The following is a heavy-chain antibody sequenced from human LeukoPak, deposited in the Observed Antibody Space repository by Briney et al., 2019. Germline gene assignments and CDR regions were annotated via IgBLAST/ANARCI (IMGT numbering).Heavy chain of an antibody. CDR1: GFTFRNYV. CDR2: IGGTDGTT. J-gene: IGHJ4*02. V-gene: IGHV3-23*01. Sequence: GGSLRLSCAASGFTFRNYVMNWVRQAPGKCLEWVSAIGGTDGTTFYAAFVKGRFTISRDNSRNTLYLQTNSLRAEDTAVYYCTKRIDGAGSYYIDFWGQGTVVTVSS. CDR3: TKRIDGAGSYYIDF. D-gene: IGHD3-10*01.